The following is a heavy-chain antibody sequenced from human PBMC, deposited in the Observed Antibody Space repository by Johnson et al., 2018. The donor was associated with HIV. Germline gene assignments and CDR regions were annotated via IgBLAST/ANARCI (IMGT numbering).Heavy chain of an antibody. CDR2: ISWNSGSK. CDR1: GFIFNEYA. D-gene: IGHD5-18*01. Sequence: EVQLVESGGGLVQPGGSLRLSCAASGFIFNEYAMHWVRQAPGKGLEWVSGISWNSGSKGYVDSVKGRFAISRDNAKSTLYLLMNYLTPEDTAMYYCAVGIQLWFASEGDAFDIWGQGAMVSVSS. J-gene: IGHJ3*02. V-gene: IGHV3-9*01. CDR3: AVGIQLWFASEGDAFDI.